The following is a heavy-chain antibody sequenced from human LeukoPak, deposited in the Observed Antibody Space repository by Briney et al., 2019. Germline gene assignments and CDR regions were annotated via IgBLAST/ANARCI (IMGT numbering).Heavy chain of an antibody. D-gene: IGHD2-2*01. CDR3: ARIVQGLRWDYMDL. CDR2: ISSSGSYI. J-gene: IGHJ6*03. Sequence: GGSLRLSCAASRFTFSSYSMNWVRQAPGKGLEWVSSISSSGSYIYYADSVKGRFTISRDNAKNSLYLQMNSLRAEDTAVYYCARIVQGLRWDYMDLWGKGTTVTVSS. V-gene: IGHV3-21*01. CDR1: RFTFSSYS.